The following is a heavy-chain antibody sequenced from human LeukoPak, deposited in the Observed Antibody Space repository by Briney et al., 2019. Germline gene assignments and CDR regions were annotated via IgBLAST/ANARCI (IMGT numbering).Heavy chain of an antibody. CDR1: GGSFSVYY. CDR3: ARVYRKDAFDI. Sequence: SETLSLTCAVYGGSFSVYYWSWIRQPPGKGLEWIGEINHSGSTNYNPSLKSRVTISVDTSKNQFSLKLSSVTAADTAVYYCARVYRKDAFDIWGQGTMVTVSS. J-gene: IGHJ3*02. CDR2: INHSGST. D-gene: IGHD5-18*01. V-gene: IGHV4-34*01.